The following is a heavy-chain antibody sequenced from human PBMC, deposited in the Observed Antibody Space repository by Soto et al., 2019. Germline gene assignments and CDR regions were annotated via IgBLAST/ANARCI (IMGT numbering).Heavy chain of an antibody. V-gene: IGHV3-30*04. CDR2: IYYDGSQQ. Sequence: QVQLVESGGGVVQPGRSLRLSCAASGFTFSRYTMHWVRQAPGKGLEWVALIYYDGSQQYYADSVKGRFIISRDNSKKMMNLDMNSLRTEDTAVYYCTRGGGNQLGDCYDNWGQGTLVTVSS. CDR1: GFTFSRYT. D-gene: IGHD2-21*02. J-gene: IGHJ4*02. CDR3: TRGGGNQLGDCYDN.